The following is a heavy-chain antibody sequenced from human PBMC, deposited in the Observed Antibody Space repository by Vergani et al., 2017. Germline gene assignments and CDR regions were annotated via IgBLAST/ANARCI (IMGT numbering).Heavy chain of an antibody. D-gene: IGHD2-8*02. V-gene: IGHV1-69*13. CDR2: IIPVFGTA. Sequence: QVHLVQSGAEVKKPGSSVKVSCRSSGDSFNNFPITWVRQAPGQGLEWMGRIIPVFGTADYSQKFQDRVTITADESTNTSYMHLSSLRSAGAAVYFCAKLHTYRWQFSFDVWGRGTHVTVSS. CDR3: AKLHTYRWQFSFDV. J-gene: IGHJ2*01. CDR1: GDSFNNFP.